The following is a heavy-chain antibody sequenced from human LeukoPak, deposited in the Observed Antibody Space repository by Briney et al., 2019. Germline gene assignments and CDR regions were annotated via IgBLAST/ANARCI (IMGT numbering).Heavy chain of an antibody. J-gene: IGHJ3*02. CDR3: ARGGTCDI. Sequence: GGSLRLSCVASGFMFSMYWMTWFRQAPGKGLEWVANMKQDGSQKNYVDSVKGRFTISRDNAKKSLYLQMNSLRGEDTAVYYCARGGTCDIWGQGTRVTVSS. CDR1: GFMFSMYW. V-gene: IGHV3-7*01. CDR2: MKQDGSQK.